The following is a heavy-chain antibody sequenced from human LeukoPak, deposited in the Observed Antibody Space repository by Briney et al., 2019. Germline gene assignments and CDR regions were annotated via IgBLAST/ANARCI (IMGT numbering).Heavy chain of an antibody. J-gene: IGHJ4*02. CDR2: ISGSGGTI. D-gene: IGHD2-21*01. CDR3: ARGALKCDPCFFDR. CDR1: GFTFSSYD. V-gene: IGHV3-48*03. Sequence: PGGSLRLSCAASGFTFSSYDMNWVRQAPGKGLEWVSYISGSGGTIYYADSVKGRFTISRDNANNSLYLQMNGLRAEDTAVYYCARGALKCDPCFFDRWGQGTLVTVSS.